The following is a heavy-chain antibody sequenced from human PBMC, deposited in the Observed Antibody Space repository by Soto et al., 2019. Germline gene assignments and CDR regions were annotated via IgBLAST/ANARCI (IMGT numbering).Heavy chain of an antibody. Sequence: PGGSLRVSCAASGFTFSRYGMHWVRQAPGKGLEWVAVIWYDGSNKYYADSVKGRFTISRDNSKNTLYLQMNSLRAEDTAVYYCSRDRDTAMVNSYLDLWGSGTLATDSS. V-gene: IGHV3-33*01. D-gene: IGHD5-18*01. CDR2: IWYDGSNK. CDR3: SRDRDTAMVNSYLDL. CDR1: GFTFSRYG. J-gene: IGHJ2*01.